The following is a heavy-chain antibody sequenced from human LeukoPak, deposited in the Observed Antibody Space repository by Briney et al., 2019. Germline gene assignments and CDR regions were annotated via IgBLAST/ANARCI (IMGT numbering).Heavy chain of an antibody. D-gene: IGHD3-10*01. CDR1: GGSISSSSYY. Sequence: SETLSLTCTVSGGSISSSSYYWGWIRQPPGKGLEWIGSIYYSGSTYYNPSLKSRVTISVDTSRNQFSLKLSSVTAADTAVYYCARRTPPDYYGSGSYYFDYWGQGTLVTVSS. CDR3: ARRTPPDYYGSGSYYFDY. CDR2: IYYSGST. V-gene: IGHV4-39*01. J-gene: IGHJ4*02.